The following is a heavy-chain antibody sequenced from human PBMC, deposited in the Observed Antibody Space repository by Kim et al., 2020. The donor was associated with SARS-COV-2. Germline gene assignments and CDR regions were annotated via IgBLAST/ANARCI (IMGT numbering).Heavy chain of an antibody. CDR1: GGSISSYY. J-gene: IGHJ6*02. Sequence: SETLSLTCTVSGGSISSYYWSWIRQPPGKGLEWIGYIYYSGSTNYNPSLKSRVTISVDTSKNQFSLKLSSVTAADTAVYYCARDFWAAAAGTPYHYYYGMDVWGQGTTVTVSS. D-gene: IGHD6-13*01. V-gene: IGHV4-59*01. CDR2: IYYSGST. CDR3: ARDFWAAAAGTPYHYYYGMDV.